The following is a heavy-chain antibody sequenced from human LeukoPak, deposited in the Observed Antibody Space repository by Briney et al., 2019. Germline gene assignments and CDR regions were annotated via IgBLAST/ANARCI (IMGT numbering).Heavy chain of an antibody. CDR1: GGSISSGSYY. CDR3: AKSGGYGLIDY. J-gene: IGHJ4*02. V-gene: IGHV4-39*01. D-gene: IGHD1-26*01. CDR2: IYSSGST. Sequence: SQTLSLTCTVSGGSISSGSYYWSWIRQPPGKGLEWIGNIYSSGSTYYNASLQSRVTISIDTSKNQFSLRLNPVTAADTAMYYCAKSGGYGLIDYWGQGTRVTVSS.